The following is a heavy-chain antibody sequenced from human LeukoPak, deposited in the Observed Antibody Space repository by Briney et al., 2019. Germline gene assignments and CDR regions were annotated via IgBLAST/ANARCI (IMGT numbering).Heavy chain of an antibody. CDR3: TATRDKYVWGSYLSDH. J-gene: IGHJ4*02. D-gene: IGHD3-16*02. V-gene: IGHV3-43D*04. Sequence: QAGGSLRLSCAASGFTFDDYAMHWARQAPGKGLEWVSLINWDGGSTYYADSVKGRFTISRDNSKNSLYLQMNSLRAEDTALYYCTATRDKYVWGSYLSDHWGQGTLVTVSS. CDR2: INWDGGST. CDR1: GFTFDDYA.